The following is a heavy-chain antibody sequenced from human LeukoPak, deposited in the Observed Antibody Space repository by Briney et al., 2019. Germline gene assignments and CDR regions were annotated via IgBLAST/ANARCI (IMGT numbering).Heavy chain of an antibody. CDR1: GFTFSSYA. CDR3: AKEFGWQYYGSSGYYAGYFDY. J-gene: IGHJ4*02. CDR2: ISGGGGST. D-gene: IGHD3-22*01. V-gene: IGHV3-23*01. Sequence: GGSLRLSCAASGFTFSSYAMSWVRQAPGKGLEWVSAISGGGGSTYYADSVKGRFTISRDNSKNTLYLQMNSLRAEDTAVYYCAKEFGWQYYGSSGYYAGYFDYWGQGTLVTVSS.